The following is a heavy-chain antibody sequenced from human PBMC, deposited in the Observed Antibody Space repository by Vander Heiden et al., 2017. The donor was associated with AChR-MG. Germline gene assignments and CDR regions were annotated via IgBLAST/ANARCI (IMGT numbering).Heavy chain of an antibody. D-gene: IGHD3-22*01. CDR3: ASGGYYYDSSGYWDPTDY. J-gene: IGHJ4*01. CDR1: GFTFSSSG. CDR2: ISYDGSNK. Sequence: QVQLVESGGGVVQPARSLRLPCAASGFTFSSSGMHWVRQAPGKGLEWVAVISYDGSNKYYADSVKGRFTISRDNSKNTLYLQMNSLRAEDTAVYYCASGGYYYDSSGYWDPTDYWGHGTLVTVSS. V-gene: IGHV3-30*03.